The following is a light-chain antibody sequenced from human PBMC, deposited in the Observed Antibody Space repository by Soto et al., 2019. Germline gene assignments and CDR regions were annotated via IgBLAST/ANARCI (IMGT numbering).Light chain of an antibody. CDR1: QSVSSGS. Sequence: EIVLTQSPGTLSLSPGERATLSCRASQSVSSGSLAWYQQKPGQAPRLLIHDASSRATGIPDRSSGSGSGTDFTLTISRLEPEDFAVYYCQQYGRSRLTFGGGTKVDIK. J-gene: IGKJ4*01. CDR3: QQYGRSRLT. V-gene: IGKV3-20*01. CDR2: DAS.